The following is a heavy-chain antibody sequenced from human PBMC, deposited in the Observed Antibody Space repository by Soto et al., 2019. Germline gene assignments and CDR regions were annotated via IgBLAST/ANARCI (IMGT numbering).Heavy chain of an antibody. V-gene: IGHV3-23*01. CDR1: GFTFSSYA. J-gene: IGHJ4*02. Sequence: GGSLSLSCAASGFTFSSYAMSWVRQAPGKGLEWVSAISGSGGSTYYADSVKGRFTISRDNSKNTLYLQMNSLRAEDTAVYYCAKEGRRLVVAANDYWGQGTLVTVSS. CDR2: ISGSGGST. D-gene: IGHD2-15*01. CDR3: AKEGRRLVVAANDY.